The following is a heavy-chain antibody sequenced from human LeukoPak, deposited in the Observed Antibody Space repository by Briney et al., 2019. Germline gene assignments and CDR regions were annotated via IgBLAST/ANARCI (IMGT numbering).Heavy chain of an antibody. D-gene: IGHD1-26*01. CDR3: ARDQESYDAFDI. CDR2: ISYDGSNK. Sequence: GGSLRLSCAASGFTFSSYAMHWVRQAPGKGLEWVAVISYDGSNKYYADSVKGRFTISRDNSKNTLYLQMNSLRAEDTAVYYCARDQESYDAFDIWGQGTMVTVSS. J-gene: IGHJ3*02. CDR1: GFTFSSYA. V-gene: IGHV3-30-3*01.